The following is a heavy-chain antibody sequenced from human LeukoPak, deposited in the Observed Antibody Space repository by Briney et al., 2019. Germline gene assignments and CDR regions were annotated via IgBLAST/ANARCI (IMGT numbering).Heavy chain of an antibody. J-gene: IGHJ2*01. Sequence: PSETLSLTCTVSGGTIRSYYWSWIRQPPGKGLEWIGYIYHSGSTSYNPSLKSRVTISVDTSKNQFSLKLSSVTAADTAVYYCARHPPIVVVITNPGYFDLWGRGTLVTVSS. CDR3: ARHPPIVVVITNPGYFDL. D-gene: IGHD3-22*01. V-gene: IGHV4-59*08. CDR1: GGTIRSYY. CDR2: IYHSGST.